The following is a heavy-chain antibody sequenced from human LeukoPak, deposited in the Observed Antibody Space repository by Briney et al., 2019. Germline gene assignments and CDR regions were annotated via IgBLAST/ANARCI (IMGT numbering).Heavy chain of an antibody. CDR3: ARARGVSTGYRPIDY. Sequence: GGSLRLSCAASGFTFSSYAMSWVRQAPGKGLEWVSGISWNSGSIGYADSVKGRFTISRDNAKNSLYLQMNSLRAEDTAVYYCARARGVSTGYRPIDYWGQGTLVTVSS. V-gene: IGHV3-20*04. CDR2: ISWNSGSI. CDR1: GFTFSSYA. J-gene: IGHJ4*02. D-gene: IGHD3-22*01.